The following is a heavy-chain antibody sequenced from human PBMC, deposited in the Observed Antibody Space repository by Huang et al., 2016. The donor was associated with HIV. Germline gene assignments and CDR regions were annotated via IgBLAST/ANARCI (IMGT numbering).Heavy chain of an antibody. CDR1: GGSFSGYY. D-gene: IGHD1-1*01. V-gene: IGHV4-34*01. Sequence: QVQLQQWGAGLLKPSETLSLTCAVYGGSFSGYYWSWIRQSPGKGLEWIGEINHSGSTNYNPARKSRLTISGDTYKNQFSLKLSSVTAADTAVYYCARERMMSWLDDHDAFDIWGQGTMVTVSS. J-gene: IGHJ3*02. CDR3: ARERMMSWLDDHDAFDI. CDR2: INHSGST.